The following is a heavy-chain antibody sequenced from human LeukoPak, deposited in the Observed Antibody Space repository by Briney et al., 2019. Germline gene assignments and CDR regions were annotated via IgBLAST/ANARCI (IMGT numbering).Heavy chain of an antibody. CDR1: GFTFSSYA. Sequence: GGSLRLSCAASGFTFSSYAVSWVRQAPGKGLEWVSAISGSGGSTYYADSVKGRFTISRDNSKNTLYLQMNSLRAEDTAVYYCAKYCSSTSCYRARWFDPWGQGTLVTVSS. CDR3: AKYCSSTSCYRARWFDP. CDR2: ISGSGGST. D-gene: IGHD2-2*01. J-gene: IGHJ5*02. V-gene: IGHV3-23*01.